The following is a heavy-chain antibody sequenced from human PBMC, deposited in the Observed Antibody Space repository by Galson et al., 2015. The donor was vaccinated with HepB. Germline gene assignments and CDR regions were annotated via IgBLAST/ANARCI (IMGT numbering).Heavy chain of an antibody. Sequence: SLRLSCAASGFTFNNYWMSWVRQAPGKGLEWVANIKEDGSEKYYVDSVEGRFTISRDNAKNSLYLQVDSLRDEDTAVYYCARDAYNTAWSGGYFDYWGQGTLVTVSS. CDR1: GFTFNNYW. D-gene: IGHD6-19*01. CDR2: IKEDGSEK. V-gene: IGHV3-7*03. J-gene: IGHJ4*02. CDR3: ARDAYNTAWSGGYFDY.